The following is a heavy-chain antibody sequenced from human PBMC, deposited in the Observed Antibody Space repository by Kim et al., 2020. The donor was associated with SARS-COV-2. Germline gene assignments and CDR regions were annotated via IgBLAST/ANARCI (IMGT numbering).Heavy chain of an antibody. CDR3: AREGAYFDY. Sequence: TLSLTCAVSGGSISSGGYSWSWIRQPPGKGLEWIGYIYHSGSTYYNPSLKSRVTISVDRSKNQFSLKLSSVTAADTAVYYCAREGAYFDYWGQGTLV. D-gene: IGHD3-16*01. CDR1: GGSISSGGYS. V-gene: IGHV4-30-2*01. J-gene: IGHJ4*02. CDR2: IYHSGST.